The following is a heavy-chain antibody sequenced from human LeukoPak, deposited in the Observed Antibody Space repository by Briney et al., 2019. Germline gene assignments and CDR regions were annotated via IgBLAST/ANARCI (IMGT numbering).Heavy chain of an antibody. CDR1: GFKFPDYY. Sequence: GGSLRLSCATSGFKFPDYYMSWVRQAPGKGLEWVSGISWNSGSIGYADSVKGRFTISRDNAKNSLYLQMNSLRAEDTALYYCAKGDRVVPAAILDYWGQGTLVTVSS. D-gene: IGHD2-2*01. CDR2: ISWNSGSI. CDR3: AKGDRVVPAAILDY. V-gene: IGHV3-9*01. J-gene: IGHJ4*02.